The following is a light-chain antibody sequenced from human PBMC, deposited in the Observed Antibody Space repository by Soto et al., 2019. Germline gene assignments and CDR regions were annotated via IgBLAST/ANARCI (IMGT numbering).Light chain of an antibody. J-gene: IGKJ2*01. CDR2: GAS. CDR1: QSISNY. V-gene: IGKV1-39*01. Sequence: DIQMTQSPSSLSASVGDRVTITCRTSQSISNYLNWYQQKPGTAPKLLIYGASSLQSGVPSRFSGIGSGTDFTLTISSLQPEDFATYYCQQRYSAPPTFGQGTKLEIK. CDR3: QQRYSAPPT.